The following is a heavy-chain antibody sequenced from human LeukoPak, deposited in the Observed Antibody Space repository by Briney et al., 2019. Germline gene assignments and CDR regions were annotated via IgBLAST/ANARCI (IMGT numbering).Heavy chain of an antibody. CDR1: GYTFNRYA. J-gene: IGHJ4*02. D-gene: IGHD6-19*01. Sequence: ASVKVSCKASGYTFNRYALHWVRQAPGQRLEWMGWINAGNGNTKNSPKFQGRVTITRDTSASTADMELSSLSSEDTAVYYCARWAAVTDPYFDYWGQGTLVTVSS. CDR3: ARWAAVTDPYFDY. V-gene: IGHV1-3*01. CDR2: INAGNGNT.